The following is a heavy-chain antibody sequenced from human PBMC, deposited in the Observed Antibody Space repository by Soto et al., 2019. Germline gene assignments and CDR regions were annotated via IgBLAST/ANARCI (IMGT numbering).Heavy chain of an antibody. CDR1: GYTFTGYY. CDR2: INPNSGGT. J-gene: IGHJ3*02. Sequence: ASVKVSCKASGYTFTGYYMHWVRQAPGQGLEWMGWINPNSGGTNYAQKFQGRVTMTRDTSISTAYMELSRLRSDDTAVYYCARELRYFDWLLWNAFDIWGQGTMVTGSS. V-gene: IGHV1-2*02. D-gene: IGHD3-9*01. CDR3: ARELRYFDWLLWNAFDI.